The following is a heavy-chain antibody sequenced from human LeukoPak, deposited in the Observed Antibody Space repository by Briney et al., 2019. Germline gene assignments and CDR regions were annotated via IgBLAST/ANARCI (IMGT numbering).Heavy chain of an antibody. D-gene: IGHD6-25*01. Sequence: GGSLRLSCAASGFTFSSYSMNWVRQAPGKGLEWVSSISSSSSYIYYADSVKGRFTISRDNAKNSLYLQMNSLRAEDTAVYYSASEQRGRAFYIWGQGTMVTVSS. CDR3: ASEQRGRAFYI. V-gene: IGHV3-21*01. CDR1: GFTFSSYS. CDR2: ISSSSSYI. J-gene: IGHJ3*02.